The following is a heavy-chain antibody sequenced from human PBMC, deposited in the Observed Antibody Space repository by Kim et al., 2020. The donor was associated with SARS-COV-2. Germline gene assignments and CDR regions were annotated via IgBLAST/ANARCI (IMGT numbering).Heavy chain of an antibody. Sequence: SFQGQVTITADKSISTAYLQWSSLKASDTAMYYCARHPPGGYYYEYYFDYWGQGTLVTVSS. D-gene: IGHD3-22*01. V-gene: IGHV5-51*01. J-gene: IGHJ4*01. CDR3: ARHPPGGYYYEYYFDY.